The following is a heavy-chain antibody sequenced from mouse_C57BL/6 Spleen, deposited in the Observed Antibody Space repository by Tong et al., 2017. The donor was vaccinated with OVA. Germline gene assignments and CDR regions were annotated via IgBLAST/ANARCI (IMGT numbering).Heavy chain of an antibody. CDR3: ASRDGSSYGFAY. CDR2: IWGDGST. D-gene: IGHD1-1*01. CDR1: GFSLTSYG. J-gene: IGHJ3*01. V-gene: IGHV2-3*01. Sequence: VQLQESGPGLVAPSQSLSITCTVSGFSLTSYGVSWVRQPPGKGLEWLGVIWGDGSTNYHSALKSRLSISKDNSKSQVFLKMNSLQTDDTAMYYCASRDGSSYGFAYWGQGTLVTVSA.